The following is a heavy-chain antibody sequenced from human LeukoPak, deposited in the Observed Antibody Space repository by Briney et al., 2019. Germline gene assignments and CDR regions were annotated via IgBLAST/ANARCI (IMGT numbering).Heavy chain of an antibody. Sequence: ASVKVSCKASGYTFSNYDIIWVRRATGQGLEWMGWMNPSSGNTGYAQKFQGRVTMTWSTSMTTAYMELSSLRSEDTAMYYCTRAWSGGSDAFDIWGQGTMVTVSS. CDR2: MNPSSGNT. D-gene: IGHD3-3*01. V-gene: IGHV1-8*01. CDR1: GYTFSNYD. CDR3: TRAWSGGSDAFDI. J-gene: IGHJ3*02.